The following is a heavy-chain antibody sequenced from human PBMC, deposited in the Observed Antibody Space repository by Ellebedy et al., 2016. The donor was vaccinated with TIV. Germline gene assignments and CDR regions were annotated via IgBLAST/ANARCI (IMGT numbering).Heavy chain of an antibody. V-gene: IGHV3-7*01. J-gene: IGHJ4*02. Sequence: GESLKISCAASGFTFSNYWMSWVRQAPGKGLEWVANIKQDGSETYYVDSVKGRFTISRDNAKNSLYLQMNSLRAEDTAVYYCARDRGYDTFDYWGQGILVTVSS. CDR2: IKQDGSET. CDR1: GFTFSNYW. CDR3: ARDRGYDTFDY. D-gene: IGHD5-12*01.